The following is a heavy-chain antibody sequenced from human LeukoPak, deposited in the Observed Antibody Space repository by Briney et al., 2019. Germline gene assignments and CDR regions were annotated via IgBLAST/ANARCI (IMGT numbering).Heavy chain of an antibody. CDR2: ISSSGSTI. CDR1: GFTFSSYE. Sequence: PGGSLRLSCAASGFTFSSYEMNWVRQAPGKGLEWVSYISSSGSTIYYADSVKGRFTISRDNAKNSLYLQMNNLRAEDTAVYYCARDYSPDEYYYGMDVWGQGTTVTVSS. V-gene: IGHV3-48*03. D-gene: IGHD5-18*01. CDR3: ARDYSPDEYYYGMDV. J-gene: IGHJ6*02.